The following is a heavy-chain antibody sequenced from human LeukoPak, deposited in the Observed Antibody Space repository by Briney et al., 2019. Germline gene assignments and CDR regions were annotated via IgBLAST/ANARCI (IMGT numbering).Heavy chain of an antibody. V-gene: IGHV4-59*01. CDR3: ARGSSWELLAFNFDC. Sequence: PSETLSLTCTVSGGSISSYYWSWIRQPPGKGLEWIGDIYYSGSTNYNPSLKSRVTISVDTSKNQFSLKLSSVTAADTVVYYCARGSSWELLAFNFDCWGQGTLVTVSS. J-gene: IGHJ4*02. CDR2: IYYSGST. D-gene: IGHD1-26*01. CDR1: GGSISSYY.